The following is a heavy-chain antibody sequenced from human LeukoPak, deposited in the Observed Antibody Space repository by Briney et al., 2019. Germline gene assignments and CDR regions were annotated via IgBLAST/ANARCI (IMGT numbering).Heavy chain of an antibody. J-gene: IGHJ3*02. CDR3: ARDRKMGYYDSSGYYYSAFDI. CDR1: GYSISSGYY. CDR2: IYHSGRT. D-gene: IGHD3-22*01. V-gene: IGHV4-38-2*02. Sequence: PSETLSLTCTVSGYSISSGYYWGWIRQPPGKGLEWIGSIYHSGRTFYNPSLKSRVTISVDTSKNQFSLKLSSVTAADTAVYYCARDRKMGYYDSSGYYYSAFDIWGQGTMVTVSS.